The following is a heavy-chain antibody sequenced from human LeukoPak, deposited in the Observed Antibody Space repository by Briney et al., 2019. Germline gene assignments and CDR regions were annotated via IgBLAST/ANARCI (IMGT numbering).Heavy chain of an antibody. CDR3: ARARTYYDFWSGPKTQGYFDY. CDR2: IYYSGST. Sequence: PSETLSLTCTVSGGSISSSSYYWGWIRQPPGTGLEWIGSIYYSGSTYYNPSLKSRVTISVDTSKNQFSLKLSSVTAADTAVYYCARARTYYDFWSGPKTQGYFDYWGQGTLVTVSS. D-gene: IGHD3-3*01. CDR1: GGSISSSSYY. J-gene: IGHJ4*02. V-gene: IGHV4-39*07.